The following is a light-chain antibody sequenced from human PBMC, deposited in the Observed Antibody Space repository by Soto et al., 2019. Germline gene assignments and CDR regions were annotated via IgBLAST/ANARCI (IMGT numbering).Light chain of an antibody. CDR3: AVWDDRLNGWV. CDR1: NSNIGENT. V-gene: IGLV1-44*01. Sequence: QSVLTQPPSASGTPGQRVTISCSGSNSNIGENTVNWYQQVPGTAPQILLYSDDQRPSAVPDRFSGSKAGTSASLAISGLQSEDEADYYCAVWDDRLNGWVFGGGTKLTVL. J-gene: IGLJ3*02. CDR2: SDD.